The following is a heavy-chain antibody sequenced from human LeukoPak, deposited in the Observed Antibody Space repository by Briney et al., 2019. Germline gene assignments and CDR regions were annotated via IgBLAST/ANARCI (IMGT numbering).Heavy chain of an antibody. CDR3: ARVPTTVTTNEYYFDY. CDR1: GFTFDITW. J-gene: IGHJ4*02. CDR2: ITSDGSST. V-gene: IGHV3-74*03. Sequence: GGSLTLSCAASGFTFDITWLHWVRQPPGKGLVWVARITSDGSSTTYAESVKGRFTISRDNAKNSLYLQMNSLRAEDTAVYYCARVPTTVTTNEYYFDYWGQGTLVTVSS. D-gene: IGHD4-17*01.